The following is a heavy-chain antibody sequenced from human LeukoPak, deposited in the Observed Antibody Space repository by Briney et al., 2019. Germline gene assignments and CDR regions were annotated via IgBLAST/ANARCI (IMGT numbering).Heavy chain of an antibody. CDR3: AANSADYNTLGSSYKV. J-gene: IGHJ4*02. D-gene: IGHD3-10*01. Sequence: SETLSLTCTVSGGSISSSSYYWGWIRQPPGKGLEWIGSIYYSGSTYYNPSLKSRVAISVDTSKNQFSLKLTSVTAADTAVYYCAANSADYNTLGSSYKVWGQGTLVTVSS. CDR1: GGSISSSSYY. CDR2: IYYSGST. V-gene: IGHV4-39*01.